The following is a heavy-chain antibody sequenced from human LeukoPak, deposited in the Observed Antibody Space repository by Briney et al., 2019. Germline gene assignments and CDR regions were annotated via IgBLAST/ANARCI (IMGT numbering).Heavy chain of an antibody. J-gene: IGHJ4*02. D-gene: IGHD6-13*01. CDR2: IKQDGSEK. CDR3: ARGVSELFFDY. V-gene: IGHV3-7*03. Sequence: GGSLRLSCAASGFTFSSYWMSCVRQAPGKGMEWVANIKQDGSEKYYVDSVKGRFTISRDNAKNSLYLQMNSLRAEDTAVYYCARGVSELFFDYWGQGTLVTVSS. CDR1: GFTFSSYW.